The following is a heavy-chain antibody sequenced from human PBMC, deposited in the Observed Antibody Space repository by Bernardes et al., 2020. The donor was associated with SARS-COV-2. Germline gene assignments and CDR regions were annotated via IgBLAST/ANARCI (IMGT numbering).Heavy chain of an antibody. V-gene: IGHV3-11*01. CDR1: GFDFNDYH. J-gene: IGHJ4*02. Sequence: GGSLRLSCAASGFDFNDYHMSWIRQVPGKGLEWLSYISGDIGTIDYADSVRGRFTISRDNAKNSLFLQLNSLRAEDTAVYFCARVGIFGVIYYDYWGQGTLVTVSS. D-gene: IGHD3-3*01. CDR2: ISGDIGTI. CDR3: ARVGIFGVIYYDY.